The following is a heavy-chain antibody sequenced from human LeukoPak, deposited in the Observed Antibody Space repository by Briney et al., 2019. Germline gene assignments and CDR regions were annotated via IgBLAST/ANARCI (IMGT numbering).Heavy chain of an antibody. CDR1: GFTFSSYW. Sequence: GGSLRLSCAASGFTFSSYWMHWVRQAPGKGLEWVSGISPSGDILYYADSVKGRFTISRDNAKNSLYLQMNSLRAEDTAVYYCAELGITMIGGVWGKGTTVTISS. CDR3: AELGITMIGGV. D-gene: IGHD3-10*02. J-gene: IGHJ6*04. CDR2: ISPSGDIL. V-gene: IGHV3-48*04.